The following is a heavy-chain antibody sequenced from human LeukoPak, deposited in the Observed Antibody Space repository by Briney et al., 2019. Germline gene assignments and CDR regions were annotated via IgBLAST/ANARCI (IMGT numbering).Heavy chain of an antibody. CDR2: IIPIFGTA. D-gene: IGHD6-13*01. CDR1: GGTFSSYA. CDR3: ANQQQLPNYFDY. V-gene: IGHV1-69*13. J-gene: IGHJ4*02. Sequence: ASVKVSCKATGGTFSSYAISWVRQAPGQGLEWMGGIIPIFGTANYAQKFQGRVTITADESTSTAYMELSSLRAEDTAVYYCANQQQLPNYFDYWGQGTLVTVSS.